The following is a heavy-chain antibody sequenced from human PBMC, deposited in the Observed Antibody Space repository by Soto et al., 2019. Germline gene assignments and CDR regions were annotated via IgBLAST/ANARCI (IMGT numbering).Heavy chain of an antibody. J-gene: IGHJ4*02. CDR3: ARVPMVRGVICYFDY. V-gene: IGHV4-38-2*01. CDR2: IYHSGST. CDR1: GYSISSGYY. D-gene: IGHD3-10*01. Sequence: SETLSLTCAVSGYSISSGYYWGWIRQPPGKGLEWIGSIYHSGSTYYNPSLKSRVTISVGTSKNQFSLKLSSVTAADTAVYYCARVPMVRGVICYFDYWGQGTLVTVSS.